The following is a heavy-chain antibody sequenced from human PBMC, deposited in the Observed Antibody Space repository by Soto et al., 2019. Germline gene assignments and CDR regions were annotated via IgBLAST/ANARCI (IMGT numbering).Heavy chain of an antibody. CDR3: VMVDNYVTPTPQDV. CDR2: ISPYAGNT. CDR1: GYIFVNYG. V-gene: IGHV1-18*01. Sequence: QVQLVQSGDEVKKPGASVKVSCKASGYIFVNYGIAWVRQAPGQGLEWMGWISPYAGNTHSATKIQGRLTMTTDTSTSTAYMDLGSLTSDDTAVYYCVMVDNYVTPTPQDVWGQGTTVTVSS. D-gene: IGHD3-16*01. J-gene: IGHJ6*02.